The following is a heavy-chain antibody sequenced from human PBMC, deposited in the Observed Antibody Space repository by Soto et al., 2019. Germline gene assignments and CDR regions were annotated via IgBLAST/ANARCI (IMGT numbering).Heavy chain of an antibody. J-gene: IGHJ5*02. CDR2: ISAYNRNT. V-gene: IGHV1-18*01. D-gene: IGHD3-22*01. CDR3: SRDGQSGGYYYGGSRFEP. Sequence: GASVKVSCKASGYTFTGYGISWVRQAPGQGLERMGWISAYNRNTNYSQKLQGRVTMTTDTSTSTAYMELSGLRPDDTAVYYCSRDGQSGGYYYGGSRFEPRGQVTLGTVAS. CDR1: GYTFTGYG.